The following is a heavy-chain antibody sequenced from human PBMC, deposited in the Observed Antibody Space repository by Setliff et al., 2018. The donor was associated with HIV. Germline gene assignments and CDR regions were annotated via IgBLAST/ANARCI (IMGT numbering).Heavy chain of an antibody. CDR3: ARGLGGGLEGSDYMDV. CDR1: GYTFTNFY. CDR2: INPKSGGT. D-gene: IGHD2-15*01. J-gene: IGHJ6*03. V-gene: IGHV1-2*02. Sequence: ASVKVSCKASGYTFTNFYLHWVRQAPGQGLEWMGWINPKSGGTNYAQNFQGRVTITRDTSISTAYMELSRLRSDDTAVYYCARGLGGGLEGSDYMDVWGKGTTVTVSS.